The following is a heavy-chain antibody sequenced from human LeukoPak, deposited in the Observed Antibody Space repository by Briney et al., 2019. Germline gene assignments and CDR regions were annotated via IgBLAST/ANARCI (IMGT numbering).Heavy chain of an antibody. CDR3: ARSIVVGPWYFDL. Sequence: GGSLRLSCAASGFTFSSYWMHWVRQAPGKGLVWVSRINSDGSSTSYADSVKGRFTISRDNAKNTLYLQMNSLRAEDTAVYYCARSIVVGPWYFDLWGRGTLVTVSS. J-gene: IGHJ2*01. CDR1: GFTFSSYW. V-gene: IGHV3-74*01. CDR2: INSDGSST. D-gene: IGHD2-15*01.